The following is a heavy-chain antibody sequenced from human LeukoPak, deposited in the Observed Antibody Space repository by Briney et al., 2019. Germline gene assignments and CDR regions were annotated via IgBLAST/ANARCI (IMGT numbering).Heavy chain of an antibody. V-gene: IGHV3-21*01. CDR2: ISSSSSYI. J-gene: IGHJ4*02. CDR1: GFTFSSYS. Sequence: PGGSLRLSCAASGFTFSSYSMNWVRQAPGKGLEWVSSISSSSSYIYYADSVKGRFTISRDNAKNSLYLQMNSLRAEDTAVYYCARFVGYCSSTSCYLDPSGIDYGGQGTLVTVSS. CDR3: ARFVGYCSSTSCYLDPSGIDY. D-gene: IGHD2-2*01.